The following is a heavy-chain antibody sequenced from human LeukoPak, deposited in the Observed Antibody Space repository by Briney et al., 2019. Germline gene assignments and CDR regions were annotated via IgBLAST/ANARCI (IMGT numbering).Heavy chain of an antibody. D-gene: IGHD3-10*01. Sequence: PGGSLRLSCAASGFTFSNAWMSWVRQAPGKGLEWVGRIKSKTDGGTTDYAAPVKGRFTISRDDSKNTLYLQMNSLKTEDTAVYYCTTGYYGSGSYYPLVYYYGMDVWGKGTTVTVSS. V-gene: IGHV3-15*01. CDR2: IKSKTDGGTT. CDR3: TTGYYGSGSYYPLVYYYGMDV. J-gene: IGHJ6*04. CDR1: GFTFSNAW.